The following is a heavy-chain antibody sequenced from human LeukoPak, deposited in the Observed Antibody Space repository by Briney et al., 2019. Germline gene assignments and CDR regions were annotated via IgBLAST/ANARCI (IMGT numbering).Heavy chain of an antibody. V-gene: IGHV4-59*01. D-gene: IGHD5-24*01. J-gene: IGHJ4*02. CDR2: IYYSGST. CDR1: GGSISSSY. CDR3: ARGVEMATIVFDY. Sequence: TLSLTCTVSGGSISSSYWSWIRQPPGKGLDWIGYIYYSGSTSYNPSLQSRVTISVDTSKNQFSLKLSSVTAADTAVYYCARGVEMATIVFDYWGQGTLVTVTS.